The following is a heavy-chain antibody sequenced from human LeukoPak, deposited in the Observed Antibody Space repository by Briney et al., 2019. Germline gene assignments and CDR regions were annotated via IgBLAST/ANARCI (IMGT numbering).Heavy chain of an antibody. CDR1: GFTFSSYS. CDR3: ASTRGMPGTTRGYFDY. J-gene: IGHJ4*02. Sequence: GGSLRLSCAASGFTFSSYSMNWVRRAPGKGLEWVSYISSSSSTIYYADSVKGRFTISRDNAKNSLYLQMNSLRAEDTAVYYCASTRGMPGTTRGYFDYWGQGTLVTVSS. V-gene: IGHV3-48*01. CDR2: ISSSSSTI. D-gene: IGHD3-10*01.